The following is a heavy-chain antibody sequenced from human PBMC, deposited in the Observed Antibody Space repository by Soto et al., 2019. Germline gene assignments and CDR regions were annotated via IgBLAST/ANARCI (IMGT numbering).Heavy chain of an antibody. J-gene: IGHJ4*02. D-gene: IGHD6-13*01. CDR2: ISGSGGST. Sequence: GGSLRLSCAASGFTVSSNYMSWVRQAPGKGLEWVSAISGSGGSTYYADSVKGRFTISRDNSKNTLYLQMNSLRAEDTAVYYCAKVLEVPPRAAAGTRDYWGQGTLVTVSS. CDR3: AKVLEVPPRAAAGTRDY. V-gene: IGHV3-23*01. CDR1: GFTVSSNY.